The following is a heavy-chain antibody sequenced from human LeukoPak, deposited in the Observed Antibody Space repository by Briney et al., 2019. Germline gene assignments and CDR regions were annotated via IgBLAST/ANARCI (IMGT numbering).Heavy chain of an antibody. CDR1: AFSLSAYN. CDR3: AREVWGPEY. Sequence: PGGSLRLSCAASAFSLSAYNMTWVRQAPGKGLEWVGNIKQDGSDKNYMDSVKGRFTISRDNTKNSVYLQMSSLRAEDTAVYYCAREVWGPEYWGQGTLVTVSS. D-gene: IGHD1-14*01. V-gene: IGHV3-7*01. CDR2: IKQDGSDK. J-gene: IGHJ4*02.